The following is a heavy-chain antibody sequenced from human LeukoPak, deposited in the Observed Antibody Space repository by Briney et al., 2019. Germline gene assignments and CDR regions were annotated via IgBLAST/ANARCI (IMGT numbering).Heavy chain of an antibody. J-gene: IGHJ4*02. D-gene: IGHD6-19*01. Sequence: GGSLRLSCAASGFTFSSYAMSWVRQAPGKGLEWVSAISGSGGSTYYADSVKGRFTTSRDNSKNTLYLQMNSLRAEDTAVYYCAKHDGAAVAGIFDYWGQGTLVTVSS. CDR3: AKHDGAAVAGIFDY. V-gene: IGHV3-23*01. CDR1: GFTFSSYA. CDR2: ISGSGGST.